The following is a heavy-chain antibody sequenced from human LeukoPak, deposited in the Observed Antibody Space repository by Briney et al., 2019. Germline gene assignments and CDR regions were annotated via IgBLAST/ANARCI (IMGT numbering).Heavy chain of an antibody. J-gene: IGHJ3*02. CDR1: GFTVSSNY. V-gene: IGHV3-53*01. Sequence: PGGSLRLSCAASGFTVSSNYMSWVRQAPGKGLEWVSVIYSGGSTYYADSVKGRFTIPRDNSKNTLYLQMNSLRAEDTAVYYCASILYDPAAFDIWGQGTMVTVSS. CDR3: ASILYDPAAFDI. D-gene: IGHD3-16*01. CDR2: IYSGGST.